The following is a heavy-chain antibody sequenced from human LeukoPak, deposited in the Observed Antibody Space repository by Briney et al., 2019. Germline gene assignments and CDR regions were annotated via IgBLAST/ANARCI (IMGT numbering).Heavy chain of an antibody. D-gene: IGHD1-26*01. J-gene: IGHJ4*02. CDR3: ARDYLVGMPYS. CDR1: GFIFSNYW. Sequence: GSLRLSCAASGFIFSNYWMSWVRQAPGKGLEWVANIKQDGSEKYYVDSVKGRFTISRDNAKNSLYLQMNSLRAEDTAVYYCARDYLVGMPYSWGQGTLVTVSS. CDR2: IKQDGSEK. V-gene: IGHV3-7*01.